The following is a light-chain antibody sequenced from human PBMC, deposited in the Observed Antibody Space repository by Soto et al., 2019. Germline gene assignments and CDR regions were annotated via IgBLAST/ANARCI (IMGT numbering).Light chain of an antibody. CDR2: GVT. Sequence: SVLTQPTSVSGSPGQSITISCTGNHNDIGTYDYVSWYQQHPGRAPRLLIHGVTTRPSGISGRFSASKSGLTASLTISGLQPEDEADYFCFSFTTTSTHVFGTGTKVTVL. J-gene: IGLJ1*01. V-gene: IGLV2-14*03. CDR1: HNDIGTYDY. CDR3: FSFTTTSTHV.